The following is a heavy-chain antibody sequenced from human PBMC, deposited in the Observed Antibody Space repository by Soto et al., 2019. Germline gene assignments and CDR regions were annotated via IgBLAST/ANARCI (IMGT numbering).Heavy chain of an antibody. Sequence: EVPLLESGGGLVQPGGSLRLSCAASGFTFSSYAMTWVRQAPGKGLEWVSAISGSGGSTYYADSVKGRLTISRDNSKNTLYLQMNSLRAEDTAVYYCATQLTYYYGAGSYSRFDYWGQGTLVTVSS. V-gene: IGHV3-23*01. CDR1: GFTFSSYA. J-gene: IGHJ4*02. CDR3: ATQLTYYYGAGSYSRFDY. D-gene: IGHD3-10*01. CDR2: ISGSGGST.